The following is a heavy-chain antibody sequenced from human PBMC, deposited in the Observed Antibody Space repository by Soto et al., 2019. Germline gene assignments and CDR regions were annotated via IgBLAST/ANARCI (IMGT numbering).Heavy chain of an antibody. V-gene: IGHV4-59*01. J-gene: IGHJ5*02. CDR3: ARSLTTGTGFDP. CDR2: IYYSGST. CDR1: GGSFRRYY. Sequence: SLTCTFRGGSFRRYYWSWILQPPGKGLEWIGYIYYSGSTNYNPSLKSRVTISVDTSKNQFSLKLSSVTAADTAVYYCARSLTTGTGFDPWGQGTLVTVSS. D-gene: IGHD1-1*01.